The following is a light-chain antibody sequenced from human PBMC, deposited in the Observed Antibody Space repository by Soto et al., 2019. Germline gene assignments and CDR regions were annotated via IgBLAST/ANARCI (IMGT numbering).Light chain of an antibody. CDR1: QSVSSN. J-gene: IGKJ1*01. CDR3: QQYNNWPRT. V-gene: IGKV3-15*01. CDR2: GAS. Sequence: EIVMTQSPATLSVSPGERANLSCRASQSVSSNLAWYQKKPGQAPRLLIYGASTRATGNPARFSGSGSGTEFPLTISGLQSEDFAVYYCQQYNNWPRTFGQGTNVEIK.